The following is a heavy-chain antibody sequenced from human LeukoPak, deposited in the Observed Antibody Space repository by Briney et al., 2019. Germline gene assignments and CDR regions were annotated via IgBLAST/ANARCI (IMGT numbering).Heavy chain of an antibody. D-gene: IGHD2-2*01. CDR2: ISYDGSNK. CDR3: ARTPVPYCSSTSCYADRFDP. Sequence: GGSLRLSCAASGFTFSSYAMHWVRQAPGKGLEWVAVISYDGSNKYYADSVKGRFTISRDNSKNTLYLQMNSLRAEDTAVYYCARTPVPYCSSTSCYADRFDPWGQGTLVTVSS. CDR1: GFTFSSYA. J-gene: IGHJ5*02. V-gene: IGHV3-30*04.